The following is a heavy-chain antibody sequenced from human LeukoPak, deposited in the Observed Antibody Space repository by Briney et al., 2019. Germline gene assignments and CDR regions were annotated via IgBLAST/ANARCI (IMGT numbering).Heavy chain of an antibody. CDR2: IYYSGST. CDR1: GGSISSGDYY. Sequence: SQTLSLTCTVSGGSISSGDYYWSWIRQPPGKGLEWIGYIYYSGSTYYNPSLKSRVTISVDTSKNQFSLKLSSVTAADTAVYYCASVYLGYCSGGSCYAPRYWGQGTLVTVSS. J-gene: IGHJ4*02. D-gene: IGHD2-15*01. V-gene: IGHV4-30-4*01. CDR3: ASVYLGYCSGGSCYAPRY.